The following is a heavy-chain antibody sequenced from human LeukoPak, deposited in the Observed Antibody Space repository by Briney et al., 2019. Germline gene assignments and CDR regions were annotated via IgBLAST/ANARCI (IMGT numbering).Heavy chain of an antibody. D-gene: IGHD3-10*01. V-gene: IGHV4-59*01. CDR3: ARGFGREYNFAKY. CDR1: GGSISTYY. CDR2: IYYSGST. Sequence: SETLSLTCTVSGGSISTYYWSWIRQPPGKGLEWIGYIYYSGSTNYNPSPKSRVTISVDTSKNQFSLKLSSVTAADTAVYYCARGFGREYNFAKYWGQGTLVTVSS. J-gene: IGHJ4*02.